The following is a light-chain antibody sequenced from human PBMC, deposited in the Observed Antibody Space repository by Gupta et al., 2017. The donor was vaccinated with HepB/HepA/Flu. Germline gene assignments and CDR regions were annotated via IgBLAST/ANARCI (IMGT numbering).Light chain of an antibody. J-gene: IGKJ2*01. CDR2: WAS. CDR3: QQEDSTPYT. V-gene: IGKV4-1*01. CDR1: QSVLYSSNNKNY. Sequence: DIVMTQSPDSLAVSLGERATINCKSSQSVLYSSNNKNYLAWYQQKPGQPPKLLIYWASTREYGVPDRFSGSGSGTDFTLTINIRQAEDVAVYYCQQEDSTPYTFGQGTKLEIK.